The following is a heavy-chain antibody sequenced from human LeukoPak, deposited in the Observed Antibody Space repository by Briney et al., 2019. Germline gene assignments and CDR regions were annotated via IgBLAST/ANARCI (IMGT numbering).Heavy chain of an antibody. Sequence: GGSLRLSCAASGFTFSSYSMNWVRQAPGKGLEWVSSISSSSSYIYYADSVKGRFTISRDNAKNSLYLPMNRLRAEDTAVYYCARDRRFYGDYDPYGMDVWGQGTTVTVSS. D-gene: IGHD4-17*01. CDR3: ARDRRFYGDYDPYGMDV. CDR2: ISSSSSYI. J-gene: IGHJ6*02. V-gene: IGHV3-21*01. CDR1: GFTFSSYS.